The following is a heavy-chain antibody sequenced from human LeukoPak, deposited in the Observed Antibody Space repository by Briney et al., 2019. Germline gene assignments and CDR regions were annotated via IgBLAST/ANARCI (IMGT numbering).Heavy chain of an antibody. CDR2: INHSGST. J-gene: IGHJ4*02. D-gene: IGHD3-10*01. V-gene: IGHV4-34*01. CDR3: ARDFSYGVDY. CDR1: GGSFSGYY. Sequence: SETLSHTCAVYGGSFSGYYWSWIRQPPGKGLEWIGEINHSGSTNYNPSLKSRVTISVDTSKNQFSLKLSSVTAADTAVYYCARDFSYGVDYWGQGTLVTVSS.